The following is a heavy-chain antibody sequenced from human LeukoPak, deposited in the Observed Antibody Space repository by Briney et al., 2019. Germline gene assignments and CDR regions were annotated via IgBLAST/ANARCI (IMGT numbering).Heavy chain of an antibody. Sequence: ASMKVSCKVSGYSITELSTHWVRQAPGKGLEWMGGFDPGSGEIIYEQKFQDRATMTEDTSTDTAYMELSSLRSEDTALYYCATGTHYDLLPFWGQGTLVTVSS. CDR3: ATGTHYDLLPF. CDR1: GYSITELS. V-gene: IGHV1-24*01. J-gene: IGHJ4*02. D-gene: IGHD3-9*01. CDR2: FDPGSGEI.